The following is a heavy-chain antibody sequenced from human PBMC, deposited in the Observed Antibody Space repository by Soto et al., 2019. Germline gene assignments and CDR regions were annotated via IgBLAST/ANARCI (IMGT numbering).Heavy chain of an antibody. CDR2: IYYSGST. J-gene: IGHJ1*01. CDR1: GGSISSSSYY. V-gene: IGHV4-39*01. CDR3: ARQPNYDSSGYWFPGQH. Sequence: QLQLQESGPGLVKPSETLSLTCTVSGGSISSSSYYWGWIRQPPGKGLEWIGSIYYSGSTYYNPSLKSRVTISVDTSKNQFSLKLSSVTAADTAVYYCARQPNYDSSGYWFPGQHWGQGTLVTVSS. D-gene: IGHD3-22*01.